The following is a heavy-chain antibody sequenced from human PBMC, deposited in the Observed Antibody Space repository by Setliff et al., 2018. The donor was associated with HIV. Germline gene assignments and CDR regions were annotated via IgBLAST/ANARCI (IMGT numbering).Heavy chain of an antibody. Sequence: SETLSLTCTVSGGSISSGSYYWNWIRQPAGKGLEWIGRIYTSGSTNYNPSLKSRVTISVDTSKNQFSLKLSSVTAADTAVYYCASDISPDDGYNRLHYLDYWGQGTLVTVSS. V-gene: IGHV4-61*02. CDR3: ASDISPDDGYNRLHYLDY. J-gene: IGHJ4*02. D-gene: IGHD5-12*01. CDR1: GGSISSGSYY. CDR2: IYTSGST.